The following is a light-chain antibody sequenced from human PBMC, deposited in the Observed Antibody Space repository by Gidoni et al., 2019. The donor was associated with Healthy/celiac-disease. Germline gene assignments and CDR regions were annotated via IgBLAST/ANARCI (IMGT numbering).Light chain of an antibody. CDR3: QQYDNPMYT. CDR1: QDSSNY. J-gene: IGKJ2*01. CDR2: DAS. Sequence: DIQMTQSPSSLSASVGDSVTITCQASQDSSNYLNWYQQKPGKAPKLLIYDASNLETGVPSRFSGSGSGTDFTFTISSLQPEDIETYDCQQYDNPMYTFGQGTKLEIK. V-gene: IGKV1-33*01.